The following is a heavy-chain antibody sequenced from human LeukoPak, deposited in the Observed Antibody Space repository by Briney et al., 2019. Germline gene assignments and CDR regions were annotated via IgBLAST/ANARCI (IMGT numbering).Heavy chain of an antibody. Sequence: SDTPCLTHIVSGGSISSYYWSWIHRPPWKGLESIRSISYSGSTNYNPSLKSRVTTSVDTSKNQFSLRLTSVTAGDTAVYYCARQGSYDRSGHNWFDPWGQGTLVTVTS. CDR2: ISYSGST. CDR1: GGSISSYY. V-gene: IGHV4-59*08. J-gene: IGHJ5*02. CDR3: ARQGSYDRSGHNWFDP. D-gene: IGHD3-22*01.